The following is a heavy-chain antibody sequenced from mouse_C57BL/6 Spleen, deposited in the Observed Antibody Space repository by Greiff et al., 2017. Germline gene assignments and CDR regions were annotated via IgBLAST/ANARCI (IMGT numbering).Heavy chain of an antibody. CDR2: INPNNGGT. V-gene: IGHV1-18*01. CDR3: ARDYDGYPSFAY. Sequence: EVQGVESGPELVKPGASVKIPCKASGYTFTDYNMDWVKQSHGKSLEWIGDINPNNGGTIYNQKFKGKATLTVDKSSSTAYMELRSLTSEVTAVYYCARDYDGYPSFAYWGQGTLVTVSA. J-gene: IGHJ3*01. D-gene: IGHD2-3*01. CDR1: GYTFTDYN.